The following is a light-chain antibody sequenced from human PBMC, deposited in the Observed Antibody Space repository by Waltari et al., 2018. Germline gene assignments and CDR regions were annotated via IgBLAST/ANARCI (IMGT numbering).Light chain of an antibody. V-gene: IGKV1-5*03. CDR3: QQYNSYSLLS. CDR1: QSIRKW. CDR2: KAS. J-gene: IGKJ4*01. Sequence: DLQMTQSPSTLSASVGDRVIFSCRASQSIRKWLAWYQQKPGKAPKLLIYKASTLESGVPSRFSGSGSGTEFTLTISSLQPEDFATYYCQQYNSYSLLSFGGGTKVEIK.